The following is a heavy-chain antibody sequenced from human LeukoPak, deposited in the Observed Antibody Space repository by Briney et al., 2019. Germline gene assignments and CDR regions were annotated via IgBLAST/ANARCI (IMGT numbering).Heavy chain of an antibody. J-gene: IGHJ4*02. CDR1: GFTFSDYY. D-gene: IGHD6-6*01. Sequence: GGSLRLSCAASGFTFSDYYMSWIRQAPGKGLEWVSYISSTGSTISYADSVKGRFTISRDNAKNTLYLQMNSLRAEDTAVYYCARARAGSSSSFDYWGQGTLVTVSS. V-gene: IGHV3-11*04. CDR3: ARARAGSSSSFDY. CDR2: ISSTGSTI.